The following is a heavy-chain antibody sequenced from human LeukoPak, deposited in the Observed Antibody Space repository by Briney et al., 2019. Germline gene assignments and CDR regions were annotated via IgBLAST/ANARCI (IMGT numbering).Heavy chain of an antibody. CDR2: ISYDGSNK. J-gene: IGHJ1*01. CDR3: ARGYYYDSSGSSYFQH. Sequence: GGSLRLSCAASGFTFSSYAMHWVRQAPGKGLEWVAVISYDGSNKYYADSVKGRFTISRDNSKNTLYLQMNSLRAEDTAVYYCARGYYYDSSGSSYFQHWGQGTLVTVSS. D-gene: IGHD3-22*01. V-gene: IGHV3-30-3*01. CDR1: GFTFSSYA.